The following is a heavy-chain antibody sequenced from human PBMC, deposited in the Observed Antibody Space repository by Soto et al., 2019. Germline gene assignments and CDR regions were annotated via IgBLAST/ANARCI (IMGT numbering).Heavy chain of an antibody. V-gene: IGHV4-61*05. Sequence: SETLSLTCTVSGGSIISSSYCWGWIRQPPGKGLEWIGYIYYTGSSNYNPSLKSRLTISVDTSKNQFSLKLSSVTAADTAVYYCASLGSVNLGHCSGGSCQGWFDPWGQGTLVTVSS. CDR1: GGSIISSSYC. D-gene: IGHD2-15*01. J-gene: IGHJ5*02. CDR2: IYYTGSS. CDR3: ASLGSVNLGHCSGGSCQGWFDP.